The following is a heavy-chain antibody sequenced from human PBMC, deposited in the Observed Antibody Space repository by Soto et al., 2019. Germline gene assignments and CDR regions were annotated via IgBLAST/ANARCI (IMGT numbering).Heavy chain of an antibody. V-gene: IGHV1-24*01. CDR2: FDPEDGET. D-gene: IGHD3-10*01. J-gene: IGHJ5*02. Sequence: GASVKVSCKVSGYTLTELSMHWVRQAPGKGLEWMGGFDPEDGETIYAQKFQGRVTMTEDTSTDTAYMELSSLRSEDTAVYYCATLASSVVRGVYFRNWFDPWGQGTLVTVSS. CDR1: GYTLTELS. CDR3: ATLASSVVRGVYFRNWFDP.